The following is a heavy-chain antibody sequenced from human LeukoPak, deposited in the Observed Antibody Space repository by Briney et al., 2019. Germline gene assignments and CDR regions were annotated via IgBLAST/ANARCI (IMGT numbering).Heavy chain of an antibody. CDR3: VRVRGVMTGPYDY. V-gene: IGHV3-23*01. CDR2: ISGGGGDT. CDR1: GFTFRSYD. Sequence: GGSLRLSCEASGFTFRSYDMSWVRQAPGKGLEWVSAISGGGGDTYYADSVKGRFTISRDNSRDTVYLQMNSLTPEDTAVYYCVRVRGVMTGPYDYWGQGTLVTVSS. D-gene: IGHD3-10*01. J-gene: IGHJ4*02.